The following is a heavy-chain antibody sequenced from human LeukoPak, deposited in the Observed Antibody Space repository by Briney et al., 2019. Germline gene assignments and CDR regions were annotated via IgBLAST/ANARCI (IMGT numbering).Heavy chain of an antibody. Sequence: PPSGTLSLTCAVSGVSISSGDYYWSWIRQPPGKGLEWVSAISGSGGSTYYADSVKGRFTISRDNSKNTLYLQMNSLRAEDTAVYYCAKDRDKYCTNGVCYTKVVDYWGQGTLVTVSS. V-gene: IGHV3-23*01. D-gene: IGHD2-8*01. CDR2: ISGSGGST. CDR3: AKDRDKYCTNGVCYTKVVDY. J-gene: IGHJ4*02. CDR1: GVSISSGDYY.